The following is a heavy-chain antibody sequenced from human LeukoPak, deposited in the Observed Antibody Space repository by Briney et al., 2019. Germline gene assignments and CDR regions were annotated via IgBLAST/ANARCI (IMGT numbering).Heavy chain of an antibody. CDR2: INPSGSST. CDR1: GYTFTSYY. CDR3: ARFDTSYYYMDV. D-gene: IGHD5-18*01. J-gene: IGHJ6*03. Sequence: ASVKVSCKASGYTFTSYYMHWVRQAPGQGLEWMGIINPSGSSTSYAQKFQGRVTMTRDTSTSTVYMELSSLRSDDTAVYYCARFDTSYYYMDVWGKGTTVTVSS. V-gene: IGHV1-46*01.